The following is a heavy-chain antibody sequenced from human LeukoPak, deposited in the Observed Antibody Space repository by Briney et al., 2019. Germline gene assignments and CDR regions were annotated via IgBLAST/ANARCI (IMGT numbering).Heavy chain of an antibody. V-gene: IGHV3-7*01. CDR2: IKQDGSEK. J-gene: IGHJ4*02. CDR3: ARGGLMATYGERY. CDR1: GFTFSSYW. Sequence: GGSLRLSCAASGFTFSSYWMSWVRQAPGKGLEWVADIKQDGSEKYYVDSVKGRFTISRDNAKNSLYLQMNSLRAEDTAVYYCARGGLMATYGERYWGQGTLVTVSS. D-gene: IGHD4-17*01.